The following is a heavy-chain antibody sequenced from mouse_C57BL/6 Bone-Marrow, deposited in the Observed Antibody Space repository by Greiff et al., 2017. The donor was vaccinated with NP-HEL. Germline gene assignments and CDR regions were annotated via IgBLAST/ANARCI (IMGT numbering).Heavy chain of an antibody. D-gene: IGHD2-2*01. CDR1: GYTFTSYW. CDR3: AYYGYYFDY. Sequence: VQLQQPGAELVKPGASVKLSCKASGYTFTSYWMHWVKQRPGQGLEWIGMIHPTSGSTNYNEKFKSKATLTVDKSSSTAYMQLSSLTSEDSAVYYCAYYGYYFDYWGQGTTLTVSS. CDR2: IHPTSGST. J-gene: IGHJ2*01. V-gene: IGHV1-64*01.